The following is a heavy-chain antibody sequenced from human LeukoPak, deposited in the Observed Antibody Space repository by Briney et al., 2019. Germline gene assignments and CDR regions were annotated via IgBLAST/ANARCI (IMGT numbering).Heavy chain of an antibody. V-gene: IGHV1-69*04. J-gene: IGHJ4*02. Sequence: ASVTVSCKASGGTFSSYAISWVRQAPGQGLDWMGRIIPNLGIANYAQKFQGRVTITADKTTSTAYMGLSSLRSEDTAGYYCARLNYDILTGYYPAVDYWGQGTLVTVSS. CDR1: GGTFSSYA. CDR3: ARLNYDILTGYYPAVDY. CDR2: IIPNLGIA. D-gene: IGHD3-9*01.